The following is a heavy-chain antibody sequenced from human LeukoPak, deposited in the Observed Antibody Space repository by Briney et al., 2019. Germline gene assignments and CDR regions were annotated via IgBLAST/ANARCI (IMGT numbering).Heavy chain of an antibody. Sequence: PGGSLRLSCAASGFTFSSYWMSWVRQAPGKGLEWVANIKQDGGEKYYVDSVKGRFTISRANAKNSLYLQMNSLRAEDTAVYCCARAFWCGWYPWAFDIWGQGTMVTVSS. D-gene: IGHD6-19*01. CDR2: IKQDGGEK. CDR1: GFTFSSYW. V-gene: IGHV3-7*03. J-gene: IGHJ3*02. CDR3: ARAFWCGWYPWAFDI.